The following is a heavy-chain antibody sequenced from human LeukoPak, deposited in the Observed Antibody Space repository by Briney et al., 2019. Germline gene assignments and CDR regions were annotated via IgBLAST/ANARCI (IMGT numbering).Heavy chain of an antibody. CDR2: IIPILGIA. CDR1: GGTFSSYA. D-gene: IGHD3-22*01. V-gene: IGHV1-69*04. J-gene: IGHJ5*02. CDR3: ASGRYYYDSSGYLNWFDP. Sequence: SVKVSCKASGGTFSSYAISWVRQAPGQGLEWVGRIIPILGIANYAQKFQGRVTITADKSTSTAYMELSSLRSEDTAVYYCASGRYYYDSSGYLNWFDPWGQGTLVTVSS.